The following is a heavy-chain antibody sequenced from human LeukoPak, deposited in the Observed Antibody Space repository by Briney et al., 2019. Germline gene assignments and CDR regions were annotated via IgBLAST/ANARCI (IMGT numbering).Heavy chain of an antibody. CDR1: GGSISSSSYY. J-gene: IGHJ4*02. Sequence: PSETLSLTCTVSGGSISSSSYYWGWIRQPPGKGLEWIGSIYYSGSTYYNPSLKSRVTISVDTSKNQFSLKLGSVTAADTAVYYCAREGPLFPYYDFWSGPFDYWGQGTLVTVSS. D-gene: IGHD3-3*01. V-gene: IGHV4-39*02. CDR2: IYYSGST. CDR3: AREGPLFPYYDFWSGPFDY.